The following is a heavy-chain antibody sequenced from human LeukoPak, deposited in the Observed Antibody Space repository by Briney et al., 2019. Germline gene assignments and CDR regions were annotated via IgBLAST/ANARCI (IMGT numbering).Heavy chain of an antibody. CDR3: ARRNYDFAFDP. D-gene: IGHD3-3*01. CDR1: RYSFINYW. V-gene: IGHV5-51*01. Sequence: GESLKISCKTSRYSFINYWIGWVRQMPGKGLEWMGIIYPDDSDTRYNPSFQGQVTISADKSISTAYLQWSSLKASDTAMYYCARRNYDFAFDPWGQGTLVTVSS. J-gene: IGHJ5*02. CDR2: IYPDDSDT.